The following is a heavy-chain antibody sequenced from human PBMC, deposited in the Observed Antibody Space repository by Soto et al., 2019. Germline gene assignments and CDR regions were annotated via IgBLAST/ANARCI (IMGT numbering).Heavy chain of an antibody. CDR1: GGSISSGDYY. D-gene: IGHD3-22*01. CDR3: ARNRPDSSGYYYVVWDY. Sequence: PSETLSLTCTVSGGSISSGDYYWSWIRQPPGKGLEWIGYIYYSGSTYYNPSLKSRVTISVDTSKNQFSLKLSSVTAADTAVYYCARNRPDSSGYYYVVWDYWGQGTLVTVSS. CDR2: IYYSGST. V-gene: IGHV4-30-4*01. J-gene: IGHJ4*02.